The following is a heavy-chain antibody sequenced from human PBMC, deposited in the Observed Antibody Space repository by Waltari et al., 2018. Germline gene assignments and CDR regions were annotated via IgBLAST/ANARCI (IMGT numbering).Heavy chain of an antibody. V-gene: IGHV3-53*02. Sequence: EVQLVETGGGLIQPGGSLRLSCAASGFTVSSNYMSWVRQAPGKGLEWVTVIYSGGSTYYADSVKGLFTISRDNSKNTLYFQMNSVRAEDTAVYYCARARPGGATYWGQGTLVTVSS. CDR1: GFTVSSNY. D-gene: IGHD1-26*01. J-gene: IGHJ4*02. CDR2: IYSGGST. CDR3: ARARPGGATY.